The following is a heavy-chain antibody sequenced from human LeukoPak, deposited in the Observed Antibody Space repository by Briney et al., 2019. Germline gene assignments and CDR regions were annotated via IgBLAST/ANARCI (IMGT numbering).Heavy chain of an antibody. Sequence: SVKVSCKASGGTFSSYAISWVRQAPGQGLEWMGRIIPILGIANYAQKFQGRVTITADKSTSTAYMELSSLRSEDTAVYYCAREGCSGGSCYSLPFDCWGQGTLVTVSS. CDR1: GGTFSSYA. CDR3: AREGCSGGSCYSLPFDC. J-gene: IGHJ4*02. D-gene: IGHD2-15*01. CDR2: IIPILGIA. V-gene: IGHV1-69*04.